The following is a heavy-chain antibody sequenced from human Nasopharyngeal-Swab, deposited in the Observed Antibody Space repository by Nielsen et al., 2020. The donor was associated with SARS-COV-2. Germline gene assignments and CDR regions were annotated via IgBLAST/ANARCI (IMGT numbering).Heavy chain of an antibody. D-gene: IGHD2-15*01. CDR1: GGSISSSNW. CDR3: ARHLVVVVAQRVGYFDY. V-gene: IGHV4-4*02. Sequence: TLSLTCAVSGGSISSSNWWSWVRQPPGKGLEWIGEIYHSGSTNYNPSLKSRVTISVDKSKNQFSLKLSSVTAADTAVYYCARHLVVVVAQRVGYFDYWGQGTLVTVSS. CDR2: IYHSGST. J-gene: IGHJ4*02.